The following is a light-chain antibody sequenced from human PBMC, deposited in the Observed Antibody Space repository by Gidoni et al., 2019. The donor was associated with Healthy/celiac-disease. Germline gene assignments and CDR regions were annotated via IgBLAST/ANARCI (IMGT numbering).Light chain of an antibody. Sequence: QSVLTRPPSVYGAPGQRVTISCTGSSSNIRAGYDVHWCQQLPGTAPKLLIYGNSNRPSGLPDRFSGSKSGTSASLAITGLQAEDEADYYGQSYDSSLSGYVFGTGTKVTVL. CDR1: SSNIRAGYD. V-gene: IGLV1-40*01. CDR2: GNS. CDR3: QSYDSSLSGYV. J-gene: IGLJ1*01.